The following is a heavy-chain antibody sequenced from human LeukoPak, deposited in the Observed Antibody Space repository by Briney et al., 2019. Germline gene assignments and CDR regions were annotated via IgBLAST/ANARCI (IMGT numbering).Heavy chain of an antibody. D-gene: IGHD6-13*01. V-gene: IGHV4-34*01. J-gene: IGHJ6*03. CDR2: INHSGST. CDR1: GGSFSGYY. CDR3: ARGLGSSSPKRHRYMDV. Sequence: SETLSLXCAVYGGSFSGYYWSWIRQPPGKGLEWIGEINHSGSTNYNPSLKSRVTISVDTSKNQFSLKLSSVTAADTAVYYCARGLGSSSPKRHRYMDVWGKGTTVTVSS.